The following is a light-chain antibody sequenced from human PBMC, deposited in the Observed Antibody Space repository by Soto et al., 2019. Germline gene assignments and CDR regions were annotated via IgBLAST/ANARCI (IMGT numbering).Light chain of an antibody. CDR3: QQYGNSPPYS. CDR2: ATS. Sequence: EIVLTQSPGSLSLSPGEGATLSCRASQSVSTTYLAWYQLKPGQAPRLVIYATSSRAAVIPDRFRGSGSGTECTLTISSLEPEDVGVYFCQQYGNSPPYSFGQGTKLEIK. CDR1: QSVSTTY. V-gene: IGKV3-20*01. J-gene: IGKJ2*03.